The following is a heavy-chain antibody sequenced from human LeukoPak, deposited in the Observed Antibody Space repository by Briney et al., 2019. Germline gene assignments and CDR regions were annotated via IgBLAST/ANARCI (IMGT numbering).Heavy chain of an antibody. CDR3: ARDPDYGGNPFDY. CDR1: GFTFRTYW. J-gene: IGHJ4*02. CDR2: IKQDGSEI. D-gene: IGHD4-23*01. V-gene: IGHV3-7*01. Sequence: GGSLRLSCAASGFTFRTYWMSWVRQAPGKGLEWVANIKQDGSEIYYVGSVKGRFTISRDSAKNSLYLQMNSLRAEDTAVYYCARDPDYGGNPFDYWGQGTLVTVSS.